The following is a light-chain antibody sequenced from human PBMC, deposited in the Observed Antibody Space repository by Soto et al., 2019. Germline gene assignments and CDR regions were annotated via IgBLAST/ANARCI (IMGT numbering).Light chain of an antibody. V-gene: IGLV2-14*03. Sequence: QSALTQPASVSDSPGQSITISCTGTSSDVGGSNFVSWNQQHPGKPPKLIIYDVANRPSGVSNRFSCSKSGSTASLIISRLQTEDEADYYCVSYTSSTTYVFGTGTKVTVL. CDR1: SSDVGGSNF. J-gene: IGLJ1*01. CDR3: VSYTSSTTYV. CDR2: DVA.